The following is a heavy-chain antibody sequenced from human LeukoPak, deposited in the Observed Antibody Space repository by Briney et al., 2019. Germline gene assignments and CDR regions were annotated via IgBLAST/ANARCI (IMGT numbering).Heavy chain of an antibody. V-gene: IGHV3-74*01. CDR2: INSDGSST. CDR1: GFTFSSHW. Sequence: GGSLRLSCAASGFTFSSHWMHWVRQAPGKGLVWVSRINSDGSSTSYADSVKGRFTISRGNAKNSLYLQMNSLRDEDTAVYYCVRGFDYWGQGTLVTVSS. J-gene: IGHJ4*02. CDR3: VRGFDY.